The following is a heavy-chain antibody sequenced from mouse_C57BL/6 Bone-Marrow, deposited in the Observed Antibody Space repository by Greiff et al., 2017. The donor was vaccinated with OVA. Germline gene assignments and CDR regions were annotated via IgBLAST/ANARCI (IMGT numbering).Heavy chain of an antibody. CDR3: ADYGNYVRSPWFAY. V-gene: IGHV1-26*01. J-gene: IGHJ3*01. CDR1: GYTFTDYY. Sequence: VQLKQSGPELVKPGASVKISCKASGYTFTDYYMNWVKQSPGQSLEWIGDINPNNGGTSYNQKFKGKATLTVDKSSSTAYMELRSLTSEDSAVYYCADYGNYVRSPWFAYWGQGTLVTVSA. D-gene: IGHD2-1*01. CDR2: INPNNGGT.